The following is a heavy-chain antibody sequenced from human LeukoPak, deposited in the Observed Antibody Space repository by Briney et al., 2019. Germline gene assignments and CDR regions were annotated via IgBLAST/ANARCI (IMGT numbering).Heavy chain of an antibody. CDR3: ARFTDILTGYGFDY. V-gene: IGHV4-59*12. CDR2: VYNSVST. Sequence: SETLSLTCTVSGGSISSYYWSWIRQPPGKGLEWIGYVYNSVSTSYNPSLKSRVTMSVDTSKNQFSLKLSSVTAADTAVYYCARFTDILTGYGFDYWGQGTLVTVSS. J-gene: IGHJ4*02. D-gene: IGHD3-9*01. CDR1: GGSISSYY.